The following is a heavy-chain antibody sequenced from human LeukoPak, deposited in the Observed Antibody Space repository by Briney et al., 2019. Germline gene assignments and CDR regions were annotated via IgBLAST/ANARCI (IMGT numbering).Heavy chain of an antibody. CDR3: ANSGSPVYY. CDR2: ISTNSNYI. J-gene: IGHJ4*02. D-gene: IGHD3-10*01. Sequence: GGSLRLSCAASGFSFNTYSMNWVRQAPGKGLEWVSSISTNSNYIYYADSVKGRFTISRDNSKNTLYLQMNSLRAEDTAVYYCANSGSPVYYWGQGTLVTVSS. CDR1: GFSFNTYS. V-gene: IGHV3-21*04.